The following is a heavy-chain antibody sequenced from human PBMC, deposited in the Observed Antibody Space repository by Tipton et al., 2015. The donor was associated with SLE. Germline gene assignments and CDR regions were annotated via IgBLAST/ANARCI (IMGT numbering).Heavy chain of an antibody. CDR1: GGSFSGYY. CDR3: ARETPGIGYFDY. V-gene: IGHV4-59*01. CDR2: IYYSGST. D-gene: IGHD3-10*01. J-gene: IGHJ4*02. Sequence: TLSLTCAVYGGSFSGYYWSWIRQPPGKGLEWIGYIYYSGSTNYNPSLKSRVTISVDTSKNQFSLKLSSVTAADPAVYYCARETPGIGYFDYWGQGTLVTVSS.